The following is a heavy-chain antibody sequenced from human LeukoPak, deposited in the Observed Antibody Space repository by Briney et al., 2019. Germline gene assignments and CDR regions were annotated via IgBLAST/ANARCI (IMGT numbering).Heavy chain of an antibody. D-gene: IGHD2-21*01. J-gene: IGHJ3*02. Sequence: PSETLSLTCTVSGGSISSGDYYWSWIRQPPGKGLEWIGYIYYSGSTYYNPSLKSRVTISVDTSKNQLSLKLSSVTAADTAVYYCARGVVVSSLIAFDIWGQGTMVTVSS. CDR2: IYYSGST. CDR3: ARGVVVSSLIAFDI. V-gene: IGHV4-30-4*01. CDR1: GGSISSGDYY.